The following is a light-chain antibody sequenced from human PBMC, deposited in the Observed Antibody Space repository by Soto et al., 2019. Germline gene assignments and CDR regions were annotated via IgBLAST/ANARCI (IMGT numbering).Light chain of an antibody. CDR2: GAS. CDR1: LSVGSS. J-gene: IGKJ4*01. V-gene: IGKV3-15*01. CDR3: QQYYSTPLT. Sequence: EIVMTQSPATLSVSPGERATLSCRASLSVGSSLSWYQRKPGQAPRLLIYGASTRATGIPATFSGSGFGTEFTLTISSLQAEDVAVYYCQQYYSTPLTFGGGTKVDIK.